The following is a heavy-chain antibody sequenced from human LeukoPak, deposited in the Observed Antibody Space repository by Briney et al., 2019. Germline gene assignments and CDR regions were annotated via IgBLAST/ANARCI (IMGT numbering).Heavy chain of an antibody. J-gene: IGHJ4*02. V-gene: IGHV3-30*18. Sequence: GRSLRLSCAASGFTFSSYGMHWVRQAPGKGLEWVAVISYDGGNEYYADSVKGRFTISRDTSRNTLYLHMNSLRAEDTAVYFCAKDGSSSSFDYWGQGTLVTVSS. D-gene: IGHD6-13*01. CDR1: GFTFSSYG. CDR3: AKDGSSSSFDY. CDR2: ISYDGGNE.